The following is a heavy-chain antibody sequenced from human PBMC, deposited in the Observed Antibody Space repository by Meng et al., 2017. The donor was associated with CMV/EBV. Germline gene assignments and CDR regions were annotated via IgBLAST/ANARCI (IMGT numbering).Heavy chain of an antibody. CDR3: ARGVRTIQAAEYDY. Sequence: GGSLRLSCAASGFTFSSYAMHWVRQAPGKGLEWVAVISYDGSNKYYADSVKGRFTISRDNSKNTLYLQMNSLRAEDTAVYYCARGVRTIQAAEYDYWGQGTLVPSPQ. CDR2: ISYDGSNK. D-gene: IGHD2-15*01. J-gene: IGHJ4*02. CDR1: GFTFSSYA. V-gene: IGHV3-30-3*01.